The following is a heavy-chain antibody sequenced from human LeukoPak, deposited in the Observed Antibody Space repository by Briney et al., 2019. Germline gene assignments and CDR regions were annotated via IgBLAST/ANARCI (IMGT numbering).Heavy chain of an antibody. Sequence: PGGSLRLSCAASGFTFSSYAMSWVRQAPGKGLEWVSAISGSGGSTYYADSVKGRFTISRGNSKNTLYLQMNSLRAEDTAVYYCAKSPDYYGSGTFDYWGQGTLVTVSS. CDR1: GFTFSSYA. J-gene: IGHJ4*02. D-gene: IGHD3-10*01. V-gene: IGHV3-23*01. CDR2: ISGSGGST. CDR3: AKSPDYYGSGTFDY.